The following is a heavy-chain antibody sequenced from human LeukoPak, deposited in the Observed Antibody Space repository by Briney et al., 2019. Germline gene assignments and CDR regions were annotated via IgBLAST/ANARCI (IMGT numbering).Heavy chain of an antibody. Sequence: GGSLRLSCTASGFTFGDYAMSWFRQAPGKGLEWVGFIRSKAYGGTTEYAASVKGRFTVSRDDSKSIAYLQMNSLKTEDTAVYYCTRSVATIRWGFDCWGQGTLVTVSS. D-gene: IGHD5-12*01. CDR3: TRSVATIRWGFDC. J-gene: IGHJ4*02. CDR2: IRSKAYGGTT. V-gene: IGHV3-49*03. CDR1: GFTFGDYA.